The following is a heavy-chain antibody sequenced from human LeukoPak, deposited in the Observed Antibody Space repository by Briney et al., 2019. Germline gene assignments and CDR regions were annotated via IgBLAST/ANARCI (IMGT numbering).Heavy chain of an antibody. CDR3: ARHAGYYYYMDV. CDR2: IYHSGST. Sequence: SETLSLNCAVSGYSISSGYYWGWIRLPPGKGLEWIGSIYHSGSTYYNPSLKSRVTISVDTSKNQFSLKLSSVTAADTAVYYCARHAGYYYYMDVWGKRTTVTVSS. D-gene: IGHD1-14*01. V-gene: IGHV4-38-2*01. J-gene: IGHJ6*03. CDR1: GYSISSGYY.